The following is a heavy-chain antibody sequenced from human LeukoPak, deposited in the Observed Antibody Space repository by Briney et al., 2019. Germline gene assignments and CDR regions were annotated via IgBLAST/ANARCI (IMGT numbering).Heavy chain of an antibody. J-gene: IGHJ4*02. Sequence: ASVKVSCKASGYTFTSYGISWVRQAPGQGLEWMGWINTNTGNPTYAQGFTGRFVFSLDTSVSTAYLQISSLKAEDTAVYYCARDSPTTVTTYWGQGTLVTVSS. CDR1: GYTFTSYG. CDR3: ARDSPTTVTTY. D-gene: IGHD4-17*01. CDR2: INTNTGNP. V-gene: IGHV7-4-1*02.